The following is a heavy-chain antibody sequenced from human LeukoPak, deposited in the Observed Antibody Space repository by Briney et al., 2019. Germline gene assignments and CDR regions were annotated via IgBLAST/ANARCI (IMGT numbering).Heavy chain of an antibody. V-gene: IGHV4-34*01. CDR2: INHSGST. Sequence: SETLSLICAVYGGSFSGYYWSWIRQPPGKGLEWIGEINHSGSTNYNPSLKSRVTISVDTSKNQFSLKLSSVTAADTAVYYCARGDRGYFDYWGQGTLVTVSS. D-gene: IGHD3-16*01. CDR3: ARGDRGYFDY. J-gene: IGHJ4*02. CDR1: GGSFSGYY.